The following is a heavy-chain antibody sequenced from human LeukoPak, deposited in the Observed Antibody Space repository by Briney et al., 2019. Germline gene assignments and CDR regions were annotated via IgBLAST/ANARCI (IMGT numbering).Heavy chain of an antibody. D-gene: IGHD3-16*01. Sequence: SVKVSCKASGGTFSSYAISWVRQAPGQGLEWMGGIIPIFGTANYAQKFQGRVTITTDESTSTAYMELSSLRSEDTAVYYCARPRGTESWFDPWGQGTLVTVSS. CDR2: IIPIFGTA. J-gene: IGHJ5*02. CDR1: GGTFSSYA. V-gene: IGHV1-69*05. CDR3: ARPRGTESWFDP.